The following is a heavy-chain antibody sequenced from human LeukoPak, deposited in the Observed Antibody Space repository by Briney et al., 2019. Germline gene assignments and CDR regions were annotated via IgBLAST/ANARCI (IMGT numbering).Heavy chain of an antibody. CDR3: ARDKGTLGGDS. J-gene: IGHJ4*02. CDR1: GYTFTGYY. Sequence: ASVKVSCKASGYTFTGYYMHWVQQAPGQGLEWMGWINPNSGGTNYAQKFQGRVTMTRDTSISTAYMELSKLTSDDTAVYYCARDKGTLGGDSWGPGTLVTVSS. V-gene: IGHV1-2*02. CDR2: INPNSGGT. D-gene: IGHD3-16*01.